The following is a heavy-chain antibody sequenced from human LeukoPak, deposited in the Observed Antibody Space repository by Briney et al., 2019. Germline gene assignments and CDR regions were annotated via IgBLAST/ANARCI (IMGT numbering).Heavy chain of an antibody. CDR3: ARDAGFGVVHY. CDR2: IYYSGST. Sequence: PSETLSLTCAVYGGSFSGYYWSWIRQPPGKGLEWIGYIYYSGSTYYNPSLKSRVTISVDTSKNQFSLKLSSVTAADTAVYYCARDAGFGVVHYWGQGTLVTVSS. V-gene: IGHV4-30-4*01. CDR1: GGSFSGYY. D-gene: IGHD3-3*01. J-gene: IGHJ4*02.